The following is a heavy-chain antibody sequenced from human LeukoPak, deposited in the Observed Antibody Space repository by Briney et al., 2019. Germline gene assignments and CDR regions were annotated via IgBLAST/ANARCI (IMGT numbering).Heavy chain of an antibody. CDR1: GFTFSGYA. CDR3: VSSWYSYYYYGMDV. D-gene: IGHD6-13*01. CDR2: ISGSGGST. Sequence: GGSLRLSCAASGFTFSGYAMSWVRQAPGKGLEWVSAISGSGGSTYYADSVKGRFTISRDNSKNTLYLQMNSLRAEDTAVYYCVSSWYSYYYYGMDVWGQGTTVTVSS. V-gene: IGHV3-23*01. J-gene: IGHJ6*02.